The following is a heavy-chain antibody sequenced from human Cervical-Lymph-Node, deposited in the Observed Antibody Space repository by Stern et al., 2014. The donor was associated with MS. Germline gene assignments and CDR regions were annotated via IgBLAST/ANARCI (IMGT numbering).Heavy chain of an antibody. D-gene: IGHD6-6*01. CDR3: ARGLVVSSSLWFDP. Sequence: VQLVESGAEVKKPGASVKVSCKASGYTFINYDINWGRQAPGRGLEWIGLMNPNIGNTGYAQEFQGRGTMTTNTSISTVYMELSSLTSDDTAVYYCARGLVVSSSLWFDPWGQGTLVTVSS. CDR1: GYTFINYD. CDR2: MNPNIGNT. J-gene: IGHJ5*02. V-gene: IGHV1-8*01.